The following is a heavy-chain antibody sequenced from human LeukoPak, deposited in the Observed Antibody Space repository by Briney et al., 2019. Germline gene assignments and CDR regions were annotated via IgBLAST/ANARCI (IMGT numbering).Heavy chain of an antibody. CDR3: ARTFMRRLLSDYWVPDY. CDR2: MNPNIVNT. D-gene: IGHD4-17*01. Sequence: ASVKVSCKASGYTFSSYDINWVRQATGQGLEWMGWMNPNIVNTGYAQNFQGRVTMTRTTSISTDYMALSRLRSEDTAVYYCARTFMRRLLSDYWVPDYWGQGTLVTVSS. CDR1: GYTFSSYD. J-gene: IGHJ4*02. V-gene: IGHV1-8*01.